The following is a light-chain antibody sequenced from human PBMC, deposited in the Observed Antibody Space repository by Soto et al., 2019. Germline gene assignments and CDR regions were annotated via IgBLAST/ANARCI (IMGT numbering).Light chain of an antibody. J-gene: IGKJ1*01. CDR1: QSISSY. Sequence: VLTQSQDTLFLPRGERGTLSCRASQSISSYLAWYQQKPGPAPRLLPYDASSRATGIPARFSGSASVTDFTLTISRLEPEEFAGDYCQQLTDWPPKWTFGQGTKVDIK. CDR3: QQLTDWPPKWT. V-gene: IGKV3-11*01. CDR2: DAS.